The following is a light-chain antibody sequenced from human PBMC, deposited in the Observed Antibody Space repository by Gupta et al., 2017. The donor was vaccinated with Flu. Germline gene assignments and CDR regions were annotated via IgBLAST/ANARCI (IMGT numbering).Light chain of an antibody. CDR1: HNLLYSSNNKNY. Sequence: IVMTQSPDSLAVSLGQRATINCKYSHNLLYSSNNKNYLAWYQQKPGQPPKLLFYWASTPESGVPDRFSGRGSGTDCMRTIRSLQAEDVAVYSCQQVDGDPQSFGGGTELAIK. V-gene: IGKV4-1*01. CDR3: QQVDGDPQS. CDR2: WAS. J-gene: IGKJ4*01.